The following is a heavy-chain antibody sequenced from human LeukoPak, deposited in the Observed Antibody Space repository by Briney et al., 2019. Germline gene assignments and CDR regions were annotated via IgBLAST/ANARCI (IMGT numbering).Heavy chain of an antibody. Sequence: GGSLRLSCAASGFTFSSYGMHWVRQAPGKGLEWVAFIRYEGSNKYYADSVKGRFTISRDNSRDTLYLQMISLRAEDTAVYYCAKSAVGATLGDYWGQGTPVTVSS. CDR1: GFTFSSYG. CDR2: IRYEGSNK. D-gene: IGHD1-26*01. V-gene: IGHV3-30*02. CDR3: AKSAVGATLGDY. J-gene: IGHJ4*02.